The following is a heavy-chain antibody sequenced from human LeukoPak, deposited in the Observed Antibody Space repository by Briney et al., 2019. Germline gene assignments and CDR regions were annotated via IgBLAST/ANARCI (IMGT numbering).Heavy chain of an antibody. CDR2: INPNSGDT. V-gene: IGHV1-2*02. CDR1: GYTFTGYY. CDR3: ARDRTSGYNWFDP. D-gene: IGHD3-22*01. Sequence: GASVKVSCKASGYTFTGYYMHWVRQAPGQGLEWMGWINPNSGDTNYAQKFQGRVTMTRDTSISTAYMELSRLTPDDTAMYYCARDRTSGYNWFDPWGQGTLVTVSS. J-gene: IGHJ5*02.